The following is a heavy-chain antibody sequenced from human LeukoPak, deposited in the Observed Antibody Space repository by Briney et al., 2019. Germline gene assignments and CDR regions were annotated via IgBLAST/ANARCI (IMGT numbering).Heavy chain of an antibody. Sequence: KPGGSLRLSCAASGFTFSSYSMNWVRQAPGKGLEWVSSISSSSSYIYYADSVKGRFTISRDNAKNSLYLQMNSLRTEDTAVYYCARDVQYYYDSSGYYRTAYYYYYYYMDVWGKGTTVTVSS. J-gene: IGHJ6*03. CDR1: GFTFSSYS. D-gene: IGHD3-22*01. V-gene: IGHV3-21*01. CDR2: ISSSSSYI. CDR3: ARDVQYYYDSSGYYRTAYYYYYYYMDV.